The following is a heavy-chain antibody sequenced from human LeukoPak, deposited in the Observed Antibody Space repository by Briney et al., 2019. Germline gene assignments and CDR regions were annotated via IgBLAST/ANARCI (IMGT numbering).Heavy chain of an antibody. CDR1: GFTFSNYG. CDR3: AKEKVPISMPAWYFDL. Sequence: GGSLRLSCAASGFTFSNYGMHWVRQTPGKGLEWVTVIAHDGSVQYYTDSVKGRFTISRDDSKNTLYLQMNSLRGEDTAIYYCAKEKVPISMPAWYFDLCGRGTLVTVSS. J-gene: IGHJ2*01. D-gene: IGHD2/OR15-2a*01. CDR2: IAHDGSVQ. V-gene: IGHV3-30*18.